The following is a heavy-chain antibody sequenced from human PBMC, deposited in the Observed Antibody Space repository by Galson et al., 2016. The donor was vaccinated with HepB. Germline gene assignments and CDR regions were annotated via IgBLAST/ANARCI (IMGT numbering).Heavy chain of an antibody. CDR1: GFTVSSNY. CDR3: AGLSRSYYFGMDV. J-gene: IGHJ6*02. CDR2: IYSGGTT. Sequence: SLRLSCAASGFTVSSNYMNWVRQAPGKGLEWVSVIYSGGTTYYAGSVKGRFTISRDNSKNTLYLQMNSLRAEDTAVYYCAGLSRSYYFGMDVWGQGTTVTVSS. D-gene: IGHD2-2*01. V-gene: IGHV3-53*01.